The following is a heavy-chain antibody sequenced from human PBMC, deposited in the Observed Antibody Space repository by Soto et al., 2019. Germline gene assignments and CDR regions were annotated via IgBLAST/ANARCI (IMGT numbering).Heavy chain of an antibody. J-gene: IGHJ1*01. CDR1: GYTFTSYG. V-gene: IGHV1-18*01. CDR2: ISAYNGNT. D-gene: IGHD3-16*02. CDR3: ARGNYDYVWGSYRSAEYFRH. Sequence: ASVKVSCKASGYTFTSYGISWVRQAPGQGLEWMGWISAYNGNTNYAQKLQGRVTMTTDTSTSTAYMELRSLRSDDTAVYYFARGNYDYVWGSYRSAEYFRHWGQGTLVTVSS.